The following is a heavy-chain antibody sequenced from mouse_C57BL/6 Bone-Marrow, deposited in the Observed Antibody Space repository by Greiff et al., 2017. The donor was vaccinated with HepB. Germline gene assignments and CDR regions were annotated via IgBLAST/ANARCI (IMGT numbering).Heavy chain of an antibody. CDR2: IYPGDGDT. J-gene: IGHJ3*01. CDR3: ARNWAPY. V-gene: IGHV1-82*01. D-gene: IGHD4-1*01. Sequence: LEESGPELVKPGASVKISCKASGYAFSSSWMNWVKQRPGKGLEWIGRIYPGDGDTNYNGKFKGKATLTADKSSSTAYMQLSSLTSEDSAVYFCARNWAPYWGQGTLVTVSA. CDR1: GYAFSSSW.